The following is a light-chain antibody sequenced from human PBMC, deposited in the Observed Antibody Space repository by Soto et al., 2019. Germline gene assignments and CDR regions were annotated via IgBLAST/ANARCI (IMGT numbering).Light chain of an antibody. CDR1: SSNIGAGFD. V-gene: IGLV1-40*01. CDR2: SNN. Sequence: QSVLTQPPSVSGAPGQRVTIPCTGSSSNIGAGFDVHWYQQLPGSAPKLLIYSNNNRPSGVPDRFSVSRSATSASLAITGLQAADEADYYCQSYDSSLSAYVFGTATKLTVL. CDR3: QSYDSSLSAYV. J-gene: IGLJ1*01.